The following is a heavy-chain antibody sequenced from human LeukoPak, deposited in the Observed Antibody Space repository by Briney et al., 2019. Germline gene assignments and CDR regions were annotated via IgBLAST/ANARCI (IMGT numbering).Heavy chain of an antibody. CDR3: ARDLDIVATNYNWFDP. CDR2: INPNSGGT. Sequence: ASVKVSCKASGYTFTGYYMHWVRQAPGQGLGWMGWINPNSGGTNYAQKFQGRVTMTRGTSISTAYMELSRLRSDDTAVYYCARDLDIVATNYNWFDPWGQGTLVTVSS. J-gene: IGHJ5*02. V-gene: IGHV1-2*02. CDR1: GYTFTGYY. D-gene: IGHD5-12*01.